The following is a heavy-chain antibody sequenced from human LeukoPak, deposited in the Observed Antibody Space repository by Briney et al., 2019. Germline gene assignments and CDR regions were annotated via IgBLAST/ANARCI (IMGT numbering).Heavy chain of an antibody. J-gene: IGHJ4*02. CDR3: AREGGTTVTTRRYFDY. Sequence: PSETLSPTCAVYGGSFSGYYWSWIRQPPGKGLEWIGEINHSGSTNYNPSLKSRVTISVDTSKNQFSLKLSSVTAADTAVYYCAREGGTTVTTRRYFDYWGQGTLVTVSS. D-gene: IGHD4-17*01. CDR2: INHSGST. CDR1: GGSFSGYY. V-gene: IGHV4-34*01.